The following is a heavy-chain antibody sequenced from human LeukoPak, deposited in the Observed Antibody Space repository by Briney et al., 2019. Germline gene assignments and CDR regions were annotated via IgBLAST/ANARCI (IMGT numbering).Heavy chain of an antibody. CDR2: IYYSGSS. J-gene: IGHJ6*02. V-gene: IGHV4-31*03. CDR3: ARDHDYYGMDV. CDR1: GGSISSGGYY. D-gene: IGHD3-16*01. Sequence: SETLSLTCTVSGGSISSGGYYWSWIRQHPGKGLEWIGYIYYSGSSYYNPSLKSRVTISVDTSKNQFSLKLSSVTAADTAVYYCARDHDYYGMDVWGQGTTVTVSS.